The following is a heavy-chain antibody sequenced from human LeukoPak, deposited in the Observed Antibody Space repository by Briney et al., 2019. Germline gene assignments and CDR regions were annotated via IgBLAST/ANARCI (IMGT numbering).Heavy chain of an antibody. Sequence: SGGSLRLSCSGSGFAFSGFAMGWVRQAPGKGLEWVSSISSSGGNTYYADSVEGRFTVSRDNSENTVYLQMNSLRAEDTALYYCARGRGGDYVPSRFDFWGQGTLVTVSS. CDR2: ISSSGGNT. V-gene: IGHV3-23*01. CDR1: GFAFSGFA. CDR3: ARGRGGDYVPSRFDF. J-gene: IGHJ4*02. D-gene: IGHD4-17*01.